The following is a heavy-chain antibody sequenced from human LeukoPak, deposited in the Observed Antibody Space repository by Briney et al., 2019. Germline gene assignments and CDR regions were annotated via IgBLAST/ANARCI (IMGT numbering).Heavy chain of an antibody. Sequence: GGSLRLSCAASEVTVTSNYMSWVRQAPGKGLQWVSVIYPGGDIYYADSVKGRFTISRDNSKNTLYLQMNSLRAEDTAVYYCARVSSSWYKGAFDYWGQGTLVTVSS. CDR3: ARVSSSWYKGAFDY. V-gene: IGHV3-53*05. J-gene: IGHJ4*02. CDR1: EVTVTSNY. D-gene: IGHD6-13*01. CDR2: IYPGGDI.